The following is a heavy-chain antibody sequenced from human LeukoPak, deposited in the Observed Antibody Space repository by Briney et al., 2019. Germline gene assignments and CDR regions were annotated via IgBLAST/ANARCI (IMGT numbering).Heavy chain of an antibody. CDR2: VSGSGGST. Sequence: GGSLRLPCAASGFTLSTYAMSWVRQAPGKGLECISTVSGSGGSTFYADSVKGRFTISRDNSKNTLYLHMNSLRAEDTAVYYCAKDQDYDFWSAYYTPYFFDYWGQGTLVTVSS. J-gene: IGHJ4*02. CDR1: GFTLSTYA. CDR3: AKDQDYDFWSAYYTPYFFDY. V-gene: IGHV3-23*01. D-gene: IGHD3-3*01.